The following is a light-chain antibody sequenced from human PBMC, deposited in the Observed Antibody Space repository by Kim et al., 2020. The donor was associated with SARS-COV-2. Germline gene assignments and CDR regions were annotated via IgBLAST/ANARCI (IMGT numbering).Light chain of an antibody. Sequence: QSITISCSGTSGDIGNSNSVSWYQQLSGEAPRLIIYDVRDRPSGVSARFSGSKSANMASLTISGLRSEDEADYYCCSTSNTLDYVFGSGTKVTVL. CDR2: DVR. CDR3: CSTSNTLDYV. V-gene: IGLV2-14*03. CDR1: SGDIGNSNS. J-gene: IGLJ1*01.